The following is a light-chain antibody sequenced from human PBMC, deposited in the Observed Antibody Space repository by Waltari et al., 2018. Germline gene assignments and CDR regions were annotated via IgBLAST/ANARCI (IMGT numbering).Light chain of an antibody. Sequence: QSVLTQPPSASGSPGQSVTISCTGTSGDVGRYNYVSWYQQEPGKGPKLIIYDVSKRPSGVPDRFSGSKSGNTASLTVSGLQAEDEADYYCCSYAGSSNSVFGGGTKLTVL. J-gene: IGLJ3*02. CDR2: DVS. CDR3: CSYAGSSNSV. CDR1: SGDVGRYNY. V-gene: IGLV2-8*01.